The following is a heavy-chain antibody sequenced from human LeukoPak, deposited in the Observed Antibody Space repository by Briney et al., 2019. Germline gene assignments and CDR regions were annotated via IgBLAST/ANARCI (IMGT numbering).Heavy chain of an antibody. CDR1: GFTFSSYA. CDR2: ISSNGGST. V-gene: IGHV3-64*01. CDR3: ARGTTAILRGYWFDP. D-gene: IGHD4-17*01. Sequence: GGSLRLSCAASGFTFSSYAVHWVRQAPGKGLEYVSAISSNGGSTYYANSVKGRFTISRDNSKNTLYLQMGSLRAEDMAVYYCARGTTAILRGYWFDPWGQGTLVTVSS. J-gene: IGHJ5*02.